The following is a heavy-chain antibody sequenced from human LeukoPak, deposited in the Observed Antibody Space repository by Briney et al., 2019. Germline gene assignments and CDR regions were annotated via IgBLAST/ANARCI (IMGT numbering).Heavy chain of an antibody. J-gene: IGHJ4*02. CDR3: ARHDYGGSLSFDY. Sequence: PSETLSLTCTVSGGSISSSSYYWGWLRQPPGKGLKWIGSIYYSGSTYYNPSLKSRVTISVDTSKNQFSLKLSSVTAADTAVYYCARHDYGGSLSFDYWGQGTLVTVSS. CDR1: GGSISSSSYY. CDR2: IYYSGST. D-gene: IGHD4-23*01. V-gene: IGHV4-39*01.